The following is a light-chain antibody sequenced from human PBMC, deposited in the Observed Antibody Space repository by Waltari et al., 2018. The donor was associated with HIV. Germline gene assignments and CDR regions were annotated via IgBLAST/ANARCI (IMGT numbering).Light chain of an antibody. CDR1: SSAVGGYNY. CDR2: EFS. J-gene: IGLJ2*01. Sequence: QSALTQPASVSGSPGPSITIPCTGTSSAVGGYNYVSWNQQHPGKAPKLMIYEFSNRPSGVSIRFSGSKSGNTASLTISGLQAEDEADYYCSSYTSSSTQFGGGTKLTVL. V-gene: IGLV2-14*01. CDR3: SSYTSSSTQ.